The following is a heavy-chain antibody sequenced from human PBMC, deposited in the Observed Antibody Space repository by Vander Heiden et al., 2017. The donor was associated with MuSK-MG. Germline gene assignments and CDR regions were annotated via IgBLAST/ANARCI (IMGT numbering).Heavy chain of an antibody. J-gene: IGHJ4*02. CDR1: GGSISSYF. D-gene: IGHD3-10*01. CDR3: ARRVILARGVYYFDY. V-gene: IGHV4-59*08. CDR2: IYYSGST. Sequence: QVQLQESGPGLVKPSETLSLTCTVSGGSISSYFWTWFRQPPGKGLEWIGDIYYSGSTNYDPSLKSRVTISIDTSKNQFSLKLSSVTAADTAVYYCARRVILARGVYYFDYWGQGTLVTVSS.